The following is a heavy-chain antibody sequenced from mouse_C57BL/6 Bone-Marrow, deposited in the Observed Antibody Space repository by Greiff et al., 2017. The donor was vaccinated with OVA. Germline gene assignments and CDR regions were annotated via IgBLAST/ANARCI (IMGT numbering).Heavy chain of an antibody. CDR2: IDPSDSYT. J-gene: IGHJ2*01. CDR1: GYTFTSYW. V-gene: IGHV1-69*01. D-gene: IGHD1-1*01. Sequence: QVQLQQPGAELVMPGASVKLSCKASGYTFTSYWMHWVKQRPGQGLEWIGEIDPSDSYTNYNQKFKGKSTLTVDKSSSTDYMQLSSLTSEDSAVYYCARGVVAKDYWGQGTTLTVSS. CDR3: ARGVVAKDY.